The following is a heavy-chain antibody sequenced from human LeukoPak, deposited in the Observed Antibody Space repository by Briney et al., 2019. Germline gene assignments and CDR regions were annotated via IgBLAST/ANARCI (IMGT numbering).Heavy chain of an antibody. V-gene: IGHV3-23*01. D-gene: IGHD3-10*01. CDR1: GFDFSFTW. J-gene: IGHJ6*02. CDR3: ANGMVSYYYGMDV. Sequence: EGSLRLSCAASGFDFSFTWMSWVRQAPGKGLEWVSAISGSGGSTYYADSVKGRFTISRDNSKNTLYLQMNSLRAEDTAVYYCANGMVSYYYGMDVWGQGTTVTVSS. CDR2: ISGSGGST.